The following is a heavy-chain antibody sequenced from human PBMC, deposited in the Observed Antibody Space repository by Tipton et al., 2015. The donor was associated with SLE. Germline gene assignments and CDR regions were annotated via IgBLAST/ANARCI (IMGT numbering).Heavy chain of an antibody. CDR1: GASIGSHH. V-gene: IGHV4-59*11. D-gene: IGHD6-19*01. CDR3: ARDLGGSGWFDY. Sequence: GLVKPSETLSLTCTVSGASIGSHHWTWIRQPPGKGLEWIGNIFYSGGTNYSPFLNSRITISVDTSKNQLSLNVISMTAADTAVYYCARDLGGSGWFDYWGQGTLVTVSS. J-gene: IGHJ4*02. CDR2: IFYSGGT.